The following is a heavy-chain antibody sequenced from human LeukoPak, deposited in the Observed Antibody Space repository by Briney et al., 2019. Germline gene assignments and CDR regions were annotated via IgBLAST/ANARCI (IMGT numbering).Heavy chain of an antibody. CDR2: IYSGGNT. CDR1: GFTVSSNY. D-gene: IGHD2-2*01. V-gene: IGHV3-53*01. Sequence: GGSLRLSCAASGFTVSSNYMSWVRQAPGKGLEWVSVIYSGGNTYYADSVKGRFTISRDNSKKTLYLQMNSLRAEDTAVYYCALRSSTSWCLRDWGQGTLVTVSS. J-gene: IGHJ4*02. CDR3: ALRSSTSWCLRD.